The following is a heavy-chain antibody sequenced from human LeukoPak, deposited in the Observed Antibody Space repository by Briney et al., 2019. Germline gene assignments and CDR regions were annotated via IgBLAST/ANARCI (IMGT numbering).Heavy chain of an antibody. V-gene: IGHV3-53*01. J-gene: IGHJ4*02. CDR3: ARGCSSTSCYGLDY. D-gene: IGHD2-2*01. Sequence: PGGSLRLSCAASGFTVSSKYMSWVRQAPGKGREWVSVIYSGGSTYYADSVKGRFTISRDNSKNTLYLQMNSLRAEDTAVYYCARGCSSTSCYGLDYWGQGTLVTVSS. CDR2: IYSGGST. CDR1: GFTVSSKY.